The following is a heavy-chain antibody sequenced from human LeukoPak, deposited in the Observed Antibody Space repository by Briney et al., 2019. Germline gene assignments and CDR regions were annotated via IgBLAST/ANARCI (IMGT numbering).Heavy chain of an antibody. CDR3: ARDWAYYDILTGYSDDAFDI. Sequence: SETMSLTCTVAGGSISSYYWSWIQQPRGGGLEGIGYIYYSGSTNYNPSLKSRVTISVDTSKNQFSLKLSSVTAADTAVYYCARDWAYYDILTGYSDDAFDIWGQGIMVTVSS. V-gene: IGHV4-59*13. D-gene: IGHD3-9*01. J-gene: IGHJ3*02. CDR2: IYYSGST. CDR1: GGSISSYY.